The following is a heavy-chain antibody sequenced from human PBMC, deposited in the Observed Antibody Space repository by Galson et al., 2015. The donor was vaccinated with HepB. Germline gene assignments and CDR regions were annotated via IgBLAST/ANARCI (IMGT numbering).Heavy chain of an antibody. CDR2: IIPILGIA. CDR3: ARESRDIDYDITLLNAFDI. V-gene: IGHV1-69*04. J-gene: IGHJ3*02. D-gene: IGHD3-22*01. CDR1: GGTFSSYA. Sequence: SVKVSCKASGGTFSSYAISWVRQAPGQGLEWMGRIIPILGIANYAQKFQGRVTITADKSTSTAYMELSSLRSEDTAVYYCARESRDIDYDITLLNAFDIWGQGTMVTVSS.